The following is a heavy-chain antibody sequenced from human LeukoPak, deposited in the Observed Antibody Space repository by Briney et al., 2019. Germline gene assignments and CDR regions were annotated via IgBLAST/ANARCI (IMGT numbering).Heavy chain of an antibody. J-gene: IGHJ6*02. Sequence: GGSLRLSCAASGFTFSSYGMHWVRQAPGKGLEWVALIWYDGSNKYYADSVKGRLTISRDNSKNTLYLQMNSLRAEDTAVYYCARDILVFYYYDSSGQGGMDVWGQGTTVTVSS. CDR1: GFTFSSYG. V-gene: IGHV3-33*01. CDR3: ARDILVFYYYDSSGQGGMDV. CDR2: IWYDGSNK. D-gene: IGHD3-22*01.